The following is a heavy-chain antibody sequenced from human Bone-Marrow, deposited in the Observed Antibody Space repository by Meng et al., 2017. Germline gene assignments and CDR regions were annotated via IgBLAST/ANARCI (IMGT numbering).Heavy chain of an antibody. D-gene: IGHD6-25*01. CDR1: GYNFPAYY. J-gene: IGHJ4*02. CDR2: INPKSGDT. V-gene: IGHV1-2*06. Sequence: HVQLVRSVAGWKHPGASVKFSCKPAGYNFPAYYKHLVRRAPGQGLEWMGRINPKSGDTHYAQKFQARVTMTGDTSISTAYMELSGLRSDDTAMYYCARDEDISAAGKLFGDYWGQGTLVTVSS. CDR3: ARDEDISAAGKLFGDY.